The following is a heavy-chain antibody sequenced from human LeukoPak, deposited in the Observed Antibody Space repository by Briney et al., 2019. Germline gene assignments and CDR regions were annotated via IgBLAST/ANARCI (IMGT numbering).Heavy chain of an antibody. CDR3: AKERDMIVVVNDY. D-gene: IGHD3-22*01. J-gene: IGHJ4*02. Sequence: PGGSLRLSCEVSGFTFNSYVMSWVRRAPGKGLEWVSSFNGRGGYTFYADSVKGRFTISRDNSKNTLYLQMNSLRAEDTAVYYCAKERDMIVVVNDYWGQGTLVTVSS. CDR1: GFTFNSYV. CDR2: FNGRGGYT. V-gene: IGHV3-23*01.